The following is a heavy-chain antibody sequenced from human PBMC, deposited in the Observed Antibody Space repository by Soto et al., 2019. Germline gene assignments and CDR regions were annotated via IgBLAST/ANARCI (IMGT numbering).Heavy chain of an antibody. CDR2: ISYSGNT. D-gene: IGHD2-15*01. Sequence: SETLSLTCTVSGGSIISGYWSWIRQPPGKGLEWIGYISYSGNTNYNPSLKSRVTISVDTPKNQFSLRLSSVTTADTAVYYCAGLRGYAGSPIDYWGQGTLVTVSS. V-gene: IGHV4-59*01. CDR1: GGSIISGY. J-gene: IGHJ4*02. CDR3: AGLRGYAGSPIDY.